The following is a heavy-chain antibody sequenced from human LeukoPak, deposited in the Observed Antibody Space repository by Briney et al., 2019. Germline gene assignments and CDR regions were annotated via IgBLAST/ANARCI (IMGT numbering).Heavy chain of an antibody. V-gene: IGHV3-21*01. CDR2: ISSSSSYI. D-gene: IGHD3-22*01. CDR3: ARDRGSGYYSDNYFDY. Sequence: PGGSLRLSCAASGFTFSSYSMNWVRQAPGKGLEWVSSISSSSSYIYYADSVKGQFTISRDNAKNSLYLQMNSLRAEDTAVYYCARDRGSGYYSDNYFDYWGQGTLVTVSS. CDR1: GFTFSSYS. J-gene: IGHJ4*02.